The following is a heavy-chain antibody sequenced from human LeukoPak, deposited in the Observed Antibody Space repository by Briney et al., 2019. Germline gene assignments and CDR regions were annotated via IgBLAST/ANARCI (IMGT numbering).Heavy chain of an antibody. CDR1: GYTFTSYG. D-gene: IGHD6-13*01. Sequence: ASVKVSCKASGYTFTSYGISWVRQAPGQGLEWMGWISAYSGNTNYAQKLQGRVTMTTDTSTSTAYMELRSLRSDDTAVYYCARFSSIKTVFDYWGQGTLVTVSS. CDR3: ARFSSIKTVFDY. V-gene: IGHV1-18*01. J-gene: IGHJ4*02. CDR2: ISAYSGNT.